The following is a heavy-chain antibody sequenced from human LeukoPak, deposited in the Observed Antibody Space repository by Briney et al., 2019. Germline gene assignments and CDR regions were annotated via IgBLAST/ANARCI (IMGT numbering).Heavy chain of an antibody. Sequence: PSETLSLTCAVYGGSFSGYYWSWIRQPPGKGLEWIGEINHSGSTNYNPSLKSRVTISVDTSKNQFSLKLSSVTAADTAVHYCARGLRNSTVTTALFDYWGQGTLVTVSS. D-gene: IGHD4-11*01. J-gene: IGHJ4*02. CDR3: ARGLRNSTVTTALFDY. V-gene: IGHV4-34*01. CDR2: INHSGST. CDR1: GGSFSGYY.